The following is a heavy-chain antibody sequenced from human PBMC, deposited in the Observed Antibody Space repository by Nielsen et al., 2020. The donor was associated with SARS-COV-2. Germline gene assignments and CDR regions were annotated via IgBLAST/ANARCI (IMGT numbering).Heavy chain of an antibody. D-gene: IGHD3-3*01. CDR2: IYYSGST. Sequence: SETLSLTCTVSGGSISSSSYYWGWIRQPPGKGLEWIGSIYYSGSTYYNPSLKSRVTISVDTSKNQFSLKLSSVTAADTAVYYCARSPYGFWSGWDYYYYMDVWGKGTTVTVSS. CDR3: ARSPYGFWSGWDYYYYMDV. V-gene: IGHV4-39*07. CDR1: GGSISSSSYY. J-gene: IGHJ6*03.